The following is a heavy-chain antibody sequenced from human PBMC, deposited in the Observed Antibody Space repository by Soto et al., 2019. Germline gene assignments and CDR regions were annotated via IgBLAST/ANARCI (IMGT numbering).Heavy chain of an antibody. CDR3: AKGRSSGYYRYYFDY. J-gene: IGHJ4*02. CDR1: GFTFSSYG. Sequence: GGSLRLSCAASGFTFSSYGMHWVRKAPGKGLEWVAVISYDGSNKYYADSVKGRFTISRDNSKNTLYLQMNSLRAEDTAVYYCAKGRSSGYYRYYFDYWGQGTLVTVSS. V-gene: IGHV3-30*18. CDR2: ISYDGSNK. D-gene: IGHD3-22*01.